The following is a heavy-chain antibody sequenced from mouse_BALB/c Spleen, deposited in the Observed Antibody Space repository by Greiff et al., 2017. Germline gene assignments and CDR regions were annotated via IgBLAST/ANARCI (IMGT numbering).Heavy chain of an antibody. CDR2: IYPGNVNT. V-gene: IGHV1S56*01. Sequence: QVQLQQSGPELVKPGASVRISCKASGYTFTSYYIHWVKQRPGQGLEWIGWIYPGNVNTKYNEKFKGKATLTADKSSSTAYMQLSSLTSEDSAVYFCARYETPWYFDVWGAGTTVTVSS. J-gene: IGHJ1*01. CDR1: GYTFTSYY. D-gene: IGHD2-3*01. CDR3: ARYETPWYFDV.